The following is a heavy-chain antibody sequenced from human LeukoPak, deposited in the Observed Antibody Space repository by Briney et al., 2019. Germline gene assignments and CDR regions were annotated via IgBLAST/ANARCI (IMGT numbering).Heavy chain of an antibody. V-gene: IGHV3-7*01. CDR3: ARDVGSSWYGRDAFDI. J-gene: IGHJ3*02. CDR1: GFTFSSYW. CDR2: INQDRSEK. Sequence: GSLRLSCAASGFTFSSYWMSLVRQAPGKGLEWVAHINQDRSEKNYVDSVKGRFIISRDNAKNSLSLQMNSLRAEDTAVYYCARDVGSSWYGRDAFDIWGQGTVVTVSS. D-gene: IGHD6-13*01.